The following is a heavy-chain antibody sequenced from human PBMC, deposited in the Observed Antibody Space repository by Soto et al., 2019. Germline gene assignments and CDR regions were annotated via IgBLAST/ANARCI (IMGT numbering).Heavy chain of an antibody. D-gene: IGHD6-19*01. CDR3: AHGSGWLSDQ. V-gene: IGHV2-5*02. J-gene: IGHJ4*02. CDR1: GFSLDTFAVG. CDR2: IYWDDTK. Sequence: QITLKESGPTLVKPTQTLTLTCTFSGFSLDTFAVGVNWIRQPPGKPLEWLALIYWDDTKHYSSSLRNRLTTTKHTSKNQVVLTMTNMDPVDTATYYCAHGSGWLSDQWGQGTLVTVSS.